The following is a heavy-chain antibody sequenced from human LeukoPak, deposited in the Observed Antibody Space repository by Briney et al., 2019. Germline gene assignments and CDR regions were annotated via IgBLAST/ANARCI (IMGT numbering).Heavy chain of an antibody. Sequence: SVKVSCKASGGTFSSYTISWVRQAPGQGLEWMGRIIPILGIANYAQKFQGRVTITADESTSTAYMELSSLRSEDTAVYYCARDLQEGWRSWKGVYWGQGTLVTVSS. CDR3: ARDLQEGWRSWKGVY. J-gene: IGHJ4*02. CDR1: GGTFSSYT. V-gene: IGHV1-69*04. CDR2: IIPILGIA. D-gene: IGHD2-15*01.